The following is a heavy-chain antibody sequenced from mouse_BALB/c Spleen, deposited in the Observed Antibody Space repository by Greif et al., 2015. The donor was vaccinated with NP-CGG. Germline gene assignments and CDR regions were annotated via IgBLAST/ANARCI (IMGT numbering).Heavy chain of an antibody. CDR3: ATTIAY. D-gene: IGHD2-1*01. CDR1: GYAFTNYL. V-gene: IGHV1-54*01. Sequence: QVQLQQSGAELVRPGTSVKVSCKASGYAFTNYLIEWVKQRPGQGLEWIGVINPGSGGTNYNEKFKGKATLTADKSSSTAYMQLSSLTSDDSAVYFCATTIAYWGQGTLVTVSA. J-gene: IGHJ3*01. CDR2: INPGSGGT.